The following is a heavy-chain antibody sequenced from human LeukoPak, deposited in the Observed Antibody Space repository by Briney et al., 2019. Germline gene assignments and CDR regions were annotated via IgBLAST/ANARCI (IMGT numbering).Heavy chain of an antibody. CDR2: MNPNSGNT. CDR3: ATVSRIGYYYGMDV. CDR1: GYTFTSYD. D-gene: IGHD1-14*01. V-gene: IGHV1-8*02. Sequence: ASVKVSCKASGYTFTSYDINWVRQATGQGLEWMGWMNPNSGNTGYAQKFQGRVTMTEDTSTDTAYMELSSLRSEDTAVYYCATVSRIGYYYGMDVWGQGTTVTVSS. J-gene: IGHJ6*02.